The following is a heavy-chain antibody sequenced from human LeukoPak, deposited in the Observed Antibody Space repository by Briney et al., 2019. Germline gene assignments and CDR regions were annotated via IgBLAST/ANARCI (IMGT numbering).Heavy chain of an antibody. Sequence: SETLSLTCTVSGDSVSNYYWSWLRQPAGKRLEWIGHSSYSGSTKYNPSLNSRVTLSVDTSKNQLSLKLSSVTAADTAVYYCARHVGNTLYFLDSWGQGILVTVSS. CDR3: ARHVGNTLYFLDS. V-gene: IGHV4-59*08. CDR1: GDSVSNYY. J-gene: IGHJ4*02. D-gene: IGHD1/OR15-1a*01. CDR2: SSYSGST.